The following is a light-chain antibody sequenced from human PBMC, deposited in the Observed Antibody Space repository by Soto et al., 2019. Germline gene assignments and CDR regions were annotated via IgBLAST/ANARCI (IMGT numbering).Light chain of an antibody. V-gene: IGKV1-9*01. J-gene: IGKJ4*01. CDR1: QGISSH. CDR3: QQLNSYPLT. Sequence: DIQLTQSPSLLSASVGDRVTITCRASQGISSHLAWYQQKSGKAPKLLMYAASTFQSGVPSGFSGSGSRKEFTLTISSLQPEDFATYYCQQLNSYPLTFGGGTKVEIK. CDR2: AAS.